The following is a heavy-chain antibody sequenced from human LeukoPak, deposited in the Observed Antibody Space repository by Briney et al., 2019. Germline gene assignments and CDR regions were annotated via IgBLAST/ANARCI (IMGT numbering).Heavy chain of an antibody. V-gene: IGHV3-7*03. Sequence: PGGSLRLSCAASGFTFSTRWMSWVRQAPGKGLEWVANINEDGSEKNYVESLKGRFTISRDNAKNSLYLQMSNLRAEDTAVYFCARGGGLDVWGQGATVTVSS. CDR1: GFTFSTRW. J-gene: IGHJ6*02. D-gene: IGHD3-16*01. CDR3: ARGGGLDV. CDR2: INEDGSEK.